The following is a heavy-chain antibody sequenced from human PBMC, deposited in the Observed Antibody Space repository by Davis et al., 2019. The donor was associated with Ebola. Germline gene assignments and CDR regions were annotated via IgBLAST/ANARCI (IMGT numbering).Heavy chain of an antibody. J-gene: IGHJ4*02. CDR2: ITGSGGST. CDR3: AKDGGYSSSSHYFDY. V-gene: IGHV3-23*01. Sequence: GESLKISCVASRFILSNFAMSWVRQAPGKGLEWVSGITGSGGSTYYADSVKGRFTISRDNSKNSLYLQMNSLRAEDTALYYCAKDGGYSSSSHYFDYWGQGTLVTVSS. CDR1: RFILSNFA. D-gene: IGHD6-6*01.